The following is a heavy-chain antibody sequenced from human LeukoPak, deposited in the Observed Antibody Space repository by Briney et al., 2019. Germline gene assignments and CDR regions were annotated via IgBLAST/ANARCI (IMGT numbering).Heavy chain of an antibody. Sequence: GGSLQISCQGSGCRFTSYWIGWVRRLPGKGLGGMGIIYPGDSDTRYSPSFQGQVTISADKSISTAYLQWSSLKASDTAMYYCARSPFIEHFDYWGQGTLVTVSS. J-gene: IGHJ4*02. V-gene: IGHV5-51*01. D-gene: IGHD1-26*01. CDR1: GCRFTSYW. CDR2: IYPGDSDT. CDR3: ARSPFIEHFDY.